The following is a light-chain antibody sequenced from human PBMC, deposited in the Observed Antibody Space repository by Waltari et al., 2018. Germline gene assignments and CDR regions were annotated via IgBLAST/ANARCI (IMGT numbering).Light chain of an antibody. V-gene: IGLV3-25*03. CDR2: KDT. CDR1: ALTTDY. Sequence: SYGLTQPPSVPVSPGQPARNNRSGHALTTDYGFWYQQKPGRAPVVVIFKDTERPPGIPERFSGSGSGTTVTLTITGVQAEDEADYYCQSTDTIGTTVVFGGGTRLIAL. J-gene: IGLJ2*01. CDR3: QSTDTIGTTVV.